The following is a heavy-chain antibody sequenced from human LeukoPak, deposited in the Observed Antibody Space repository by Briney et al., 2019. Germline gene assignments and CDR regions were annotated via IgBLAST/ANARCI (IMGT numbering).Heavy chain of an antibody. Sequence: GWSLRLSCAASGFTFSSYAMSWVRQAPGKGLEWVSAISGSGGSTYYADSVKGRFTISRDNSKNTLYLQMNSLRAEDTAVYYCAKVTPAYYYDSSGYPNHFDYWGQGTLVTVSS. CDR3: AKVTPAYYYDSSGYPNHFDY. CDR2: ISGSGGST. V-gene: IGHV3-23*01. J-gene: IGHJ4*02. CDR1: GFTFSSYA. D-gene: IGHD3-22*01.